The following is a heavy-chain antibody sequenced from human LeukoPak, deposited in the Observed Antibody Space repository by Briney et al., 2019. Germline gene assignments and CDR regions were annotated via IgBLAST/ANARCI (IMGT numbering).Heavy chain of an antibody. CDR1: GGTFSSYA. D-gene: IGHD5-24*01. CDR2: MSAIFGTG. CDR3: ARGGRGEEMATLNAFDL. Sequence: SVKVSCKASGGTFSSYAISWGGQAPGQGVEGMGGMSAIFGTGNYAQKLQGRVTITTDQSTSTAYMQLSSLRSEDTAVYYCARGGRGEEMATLNAFDLWGQGTMVTVSS. J-gene: IGHJ3*01. V-gene: IGHV1-69*05.